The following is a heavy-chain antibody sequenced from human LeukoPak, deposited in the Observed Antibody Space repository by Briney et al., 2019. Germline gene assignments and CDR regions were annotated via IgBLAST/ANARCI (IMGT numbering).Heavy chain of an antibody. V-gene: IGHV3-48*02. J-gene: IGHJ4*02. Sequence: PGGSLRLSCAASGFRFSSYSMNWVRQAPGKGLEWVSYISTSSSTIYYADSVKGRFTISRDNAKASLYLQMNILRDEDTAIYYCARDLYGDYAPDYWGQGTLVTVSS. D-gene: IGHD4-17*01. CDR1: GFRFSSYS. CDR3: ARDLYGDYAPDY. CDR2: ISTSSSTI.